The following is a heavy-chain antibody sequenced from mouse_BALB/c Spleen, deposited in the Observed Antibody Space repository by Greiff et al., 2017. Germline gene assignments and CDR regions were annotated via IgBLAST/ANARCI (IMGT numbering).Heavy chain of an antibody. CDR3: ARGGYYGNYDYAMDY. Sequence: EVQLQQSGAELVKPGASVKLSCTASGFNIKDTYMHWVKQRPEQGLEWIGRIDPANGNTKYDPKFQGKATITADTSSNTAYLQLSSLTSEDTAVYYCARGGYYGNYDYAMDYWGQGTSVTVSS. J-gene: IGHJ4*01. D-gene: IGHD2-1*01. V-gene: IGHV14-3*02. CDR1: GFNIKDTY. CDR2: IDPANGNT.